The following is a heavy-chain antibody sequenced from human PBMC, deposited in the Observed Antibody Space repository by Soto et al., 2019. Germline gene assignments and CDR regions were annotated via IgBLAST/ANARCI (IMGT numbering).Heavy chain of an antibody. Sequence: GGSLRLSCAASGFTFSSYSMNWVRQAPGKGLEWVSYISSSSSTIYYADSVKGRFTISRDNAKNSLYLQMNSLRDEDTAVYYCAGYCSGGSCLRKDYWGQGTLVTVSS. CDR3: AGYCSGGSCLRKDY. J-gene: IGHJ4*02. CDR2: ISSSSSTI. D-gene: IGHD2-15*01. V-gene: IGHV3-48*02. CDR1: GFTFSSYS.